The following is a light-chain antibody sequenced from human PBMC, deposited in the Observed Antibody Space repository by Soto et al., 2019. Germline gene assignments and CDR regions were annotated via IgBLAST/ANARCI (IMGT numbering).Light chain of an antibody. CDR3: SSHAAGSTLI. V-gene: IGLV2-14*03. Sequence: QSALTQPASVSGSPGQSTTISCTGTSSDVGGYNEVSWYQQRPGKAPKLMIYDVTNRPSGVSNRFSGSKSGNTASLTISGLQAEDGAYYYCSSHAAGSTLIFGGGTKVTVL. CDR1: SSDVGGYNE. CDR2: DVT. J-gene: IGLJ2*01.